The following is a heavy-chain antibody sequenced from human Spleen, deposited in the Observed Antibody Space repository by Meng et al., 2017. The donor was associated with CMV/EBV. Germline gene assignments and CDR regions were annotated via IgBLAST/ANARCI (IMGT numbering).Heavy chain of an antibody. J-gene: IGHJ4*02. CDR1: GGSIGGSISRLTYY. V-gene: IGHV4-39*07. CDR3: ARDVGYCSGGTCSDY. Sequence: SETLSLTCTVSGGSIGGSISRLTYYWGWIRQPPGKGLEWIGSIYYSGSTFYNPSLKSRVTMSIDTSKNQFSLKLRSVTAADSATYYCARDVGYCSGGTCSDYWGQGTLVTVSS. CDR2: IYYSGST. D-gene: IGHD2-15*01.